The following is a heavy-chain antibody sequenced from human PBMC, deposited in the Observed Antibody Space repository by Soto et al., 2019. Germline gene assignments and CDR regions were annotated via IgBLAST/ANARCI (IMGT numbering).Heavy chain of an antibody. V-gene: IGHV4-31*03. CDR3: ARDKGSSHHFDY. D-gene: IGHD6-6*01. CDR2: IYFSGST. J-gene: IGHJ4*02. Sequence: QVQLQESGPGLVKPSQTLALTCTVSGGSISSGGYYWSWIRQHPGKGLEWIGYIYFSGSTYYNPSLKSRVTISVDTSKNQFSLKLSSVTAADTAVYYCARDKGSSHHFDYWGQGTLVTVSS. CDR1: GGSISSGGYY.